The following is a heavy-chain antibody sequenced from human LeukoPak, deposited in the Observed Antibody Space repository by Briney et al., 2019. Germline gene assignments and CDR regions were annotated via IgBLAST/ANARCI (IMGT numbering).Heavy chain of an antibody. V-gene: IGHV3-11*04. CDR2: ISSSGSTI. Sequence: GGSLRLSCAASGFTFSDYYMNWVRQAPGKGPEWVSYISSSGSTIYYADSVKGRFTISRDNAKNSLYLQMNSLRAEDTAVYYCAELGITMIGGVWGKGTTVTISS. CDR1: GFTFSDYY. J-gene: IGHJ6*04. CDR3: AELGITMIGGV. D-gene: IGHD3-10*02.